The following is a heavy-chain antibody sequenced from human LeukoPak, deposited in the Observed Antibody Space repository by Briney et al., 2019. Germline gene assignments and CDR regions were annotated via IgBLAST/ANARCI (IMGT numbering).Heavy chain of an antibody. J-gene: IGHJ4*02. CDR3: AKGPSQGATWLGDY. D-gene: IGHD6-19*01. CDR2: IRHDESVR. Sequence: GGSLRLSCAASGFTFSSYGMHWVRQAPGKGLEWAAFIRHDESVRYYADSVKGRFTISRDNSKNTLSLQMNSLRPEDTAVYYCAKGPSQGATWLGDYWGQGILVTVSS. V-gene: IGHV3-30*02. CDR1: GFTFSSYG.